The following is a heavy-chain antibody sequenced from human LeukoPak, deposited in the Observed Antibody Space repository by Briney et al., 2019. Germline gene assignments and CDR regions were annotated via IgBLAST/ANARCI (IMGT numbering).Heavy chain of an antibody. D-gene: IGHD3-10*01. CDR3: ARDRGVSDAFDV. J-gene: IGHJ3*01. CDR2: IYNGGST. CDR1: GDSISSHY. V-gene: IGHV4-59*11. Sequence: SETLSLTCTVSGDSISSHYWTWIRHPPGKGLEWIGYIYNGGSTYYNPSLKSRVSMSVDTSKSQFSLNLSSVTAADTAVYYYARDRGVSDAFDVWGQGTMVTVSS.